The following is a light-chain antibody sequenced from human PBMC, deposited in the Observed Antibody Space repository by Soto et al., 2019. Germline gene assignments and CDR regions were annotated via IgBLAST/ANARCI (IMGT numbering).Light chain of an antibody. CDR3: SSHTSGDTRV. J-gene: IGLJ1*01. Sequence: QSVLTQPASLSGSPGQSIAISCTGTSSDVGGYDYVSWYQQHPDKAPKLIIYEVTKRPSGVSNRFSGSKSGNTASLTISGLQPDDEADYYCSSHTSGDTRVFGSGTKVTVL. CDR1: SSDVGGYDY. CDR2: EVT. V-gene: IGLV2-14*01.